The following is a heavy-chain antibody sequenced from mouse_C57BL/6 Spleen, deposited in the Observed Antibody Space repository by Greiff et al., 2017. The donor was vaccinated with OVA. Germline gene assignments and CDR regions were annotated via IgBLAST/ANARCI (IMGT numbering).Heavy chain of an antibody. V-gene: IGHV1-55*01. D-gene: IGHD2-4*01. J-gene: IGHJ2*01. Sequence: QVQLKQPGAELVKPGASVKMSCKASGYTFTSYWITWVKQRPGQGLEWIGDIYPGSGSTNYNEKFKSKATLTVDTSSSTAYMQLSSLTSEDSAVYYCATIYYDYGWGDYWGQGTTLTVSS. CDR1: GYTFTSYW. CDR3: ATIYYDYGWGDY. CDR2: IYPGSGST.